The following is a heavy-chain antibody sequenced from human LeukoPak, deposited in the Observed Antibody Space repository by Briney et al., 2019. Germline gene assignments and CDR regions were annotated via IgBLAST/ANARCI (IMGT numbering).Heavy chain of an antibody. CDR1: GFTFSSYW. J-gene: IGHJ3*02. V-gene: IGHV3-74*01. CDR2: INSDGNNT. D-gene: IGHD2-2*01. CDR3: ARAEDCSSTSCPRAFDI. Sequence: GGSLRLSCTASGFTFSSYWMHWVRQAPGKGLVWVSRINSDGNNTNYADFVKGRFTISRDNAKNTLYLQMNSLRAEDTAVYYCARAEDCSSTSCPRAFDIWGQGTMVTVSS.